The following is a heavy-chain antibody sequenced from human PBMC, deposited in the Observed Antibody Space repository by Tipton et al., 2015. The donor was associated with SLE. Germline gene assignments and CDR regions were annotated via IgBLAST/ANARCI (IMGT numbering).Heavy chain of an antibody. D-gene: IGHD3-10*01. CDR1: GGSITSGGYY. J-gene: IGHJ6*03. Sequence: LRLSCTVSGGSITSGGYYWSWIRQPAGKGLEWIGRIYSSGSTNYNPSLKSRVTISVDTSKNQFSLKLSSVTAADTAVYYCARGRGATMIRGVISYYYYYYYMDVWGKGTTVTVSS. CDR3: ARGRGATMIRGVISYYYYYYYMDV. CDR2: IYSSGST. V-gene: IGHV4-61*02.